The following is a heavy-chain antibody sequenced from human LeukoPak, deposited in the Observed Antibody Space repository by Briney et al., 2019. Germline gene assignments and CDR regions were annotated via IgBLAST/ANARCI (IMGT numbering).Heavy chain of an antibody. J-gene: IGHJ4*02. Sequence: ASVKVSCKVSGYTLTELSMHWVRQAPGKGLEWMGGFDPEDGETIYAQKFQGRVTMTEDTSTDTAYMELSSLRSEDTAVYYCATSFKFGEFPSLPDYWGQGTLVTVSS. V-gene: IGHV1-24*01. CDR1: GYTLTELS. CDR2: FDPEDGET. D-gene: IGHD3-10*01. CDR3: ATSFKFGEFPSLPDY.